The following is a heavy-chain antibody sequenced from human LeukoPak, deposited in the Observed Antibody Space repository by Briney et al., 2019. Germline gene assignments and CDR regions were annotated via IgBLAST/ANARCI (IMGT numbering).Heavy chain of an antibody. CDR3: ARDPDYDSSGYYYGDY. V-gene: IGHV3-21*01. J-gene: IGHJ4*02. CDR2: ISGSSSYI. Sequence: GGSLRLSCAASGFTFSTYNMNWVRQAPGKGLEWVSSISGSSSYIYYADSVKGRFSISRDNAKNSLYLQMNSLRAEDTAVYYYARDPDYDSSGYYYGDYWGQGTLVTVSS. D-gene: IGHD3-22*01. CDR1: GFTFSTYN.